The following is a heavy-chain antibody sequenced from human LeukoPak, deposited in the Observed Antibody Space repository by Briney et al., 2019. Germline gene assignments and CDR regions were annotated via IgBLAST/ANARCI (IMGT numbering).Heavy chain of an antibody. CDR2: INTNTGNP. V-gene: IGHV7-4-1*02. D-gene: IGHD6-6*01. Sequence: GASVKVSCKASGYSFSKYSINWVRQAPGQGLEWMGWINTNTGNPTYAQGFTGRFVFSLDTSVSTAYLQISSLKAEDTAVYYCQYSSPSQSTPEDYWGQGTLVTVSS. J-gene: IGHJ4*02. CDR3: QYSSPSQSTPEDY. CDR1: GYSFSKYS.